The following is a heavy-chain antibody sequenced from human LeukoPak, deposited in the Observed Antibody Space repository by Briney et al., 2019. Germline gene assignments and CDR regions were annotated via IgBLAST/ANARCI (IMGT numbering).Heavy chain of an antibody. V-gene: IGHV6-1*01. J-gene: IGHJ4*02. D-gene: IGHD6-19*01. CDR2: TYYRSKWYN. CDR3: ARGSWKGIAVDVRNTMEDYFDY. Sequence: SQTLSLTCAISGDSVSSNSAAWNWIRQSPSRGLEWLGRTYYRSKWYNDYAVSVKSRITINPDTSKNQFSLQLNSVTPEDTAVYYCARGSWKGIAVDVRNTMEDYFDYWGQGTLVTVSS. CDR1: GDSVSSNSAA.